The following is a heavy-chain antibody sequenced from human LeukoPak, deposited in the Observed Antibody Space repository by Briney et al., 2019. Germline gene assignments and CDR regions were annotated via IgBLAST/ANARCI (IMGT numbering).Heavy chain of an antibody. CDR3: ARPLIGYSSGWYVDDY. Sequence: HGESLKIPCKGSGYSFTSYWIGWVRQMPGKGLEWMGIIYPGDSDTRYSPSFQGQVTISADKSISTAYLQWSSLKASDTAMYYCARPLIGYSSGWYVDDYWGQGTLVTVSS. V-gene: IGHV5-51*01. CDR2: IYPGDSDT. D-gene: IGHD6-19*01. CDR1: GYSFTSYW. J-gene: IGHJ4*02.